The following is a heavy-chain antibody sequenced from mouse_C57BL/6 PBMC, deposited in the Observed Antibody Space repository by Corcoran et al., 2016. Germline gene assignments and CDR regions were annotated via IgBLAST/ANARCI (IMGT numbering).Heavy chain of an antibody. CDR1: GYTFTDYY. Sequence: QVQLKQSGAELVRPGASVKLSCKASGYTFTDYYINWVKQRPGQGLEWIARIYPGSGNTYYNEKFKGKATLTAEKSSSTAYMQLSSLTSEDSAVYFCARSDYRSSFDYWGQGTTLTVSS. V-gene: IGHV1-76*01. CDR3: ARSDYRSSFDY. J-gene: IGHJ2*01. CDR2: IYPGSGNT. D-gene: IGHD1-1*01.